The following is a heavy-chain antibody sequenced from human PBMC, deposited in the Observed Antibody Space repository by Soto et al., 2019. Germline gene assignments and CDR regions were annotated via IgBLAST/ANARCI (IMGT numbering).Heavy chain of an antibody. Sequence: QVQLVQSGAEVREPGASWKFPCKAYGYSSTSLDINWVGQTAGKGLEWMGWLQPRTGRTGYAQKFQGRVTVPRDTSINTAYMGLPPLTSDDTAFYYCARGVSAGVDYWGQGTLVSVSS. D-gene: IGHD1-26*01. CDR3: ARGVSAGVDY. CDR1: GYSSTSLD. J-gene: IGHJ4*02. V-gene: IGHV1-8*01. CDR2: LQPRTGRT.